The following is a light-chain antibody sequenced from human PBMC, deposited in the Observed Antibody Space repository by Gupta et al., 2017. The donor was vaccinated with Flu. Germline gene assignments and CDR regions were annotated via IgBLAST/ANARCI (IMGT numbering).Light chain of an antibody. CDR3: AAWDDSRSGWV. Sequence: QSVLTQPPSASGTPGQRVTISCSGSSSNIGSNYVYWHQQLPGTAPKLLIYRNNQRPSGVPDRFSGSKSGTSASLAISGLRAEDEADYYCAAWDDSRSGWVFGGGTKLTVL. CDR2: RNN. V-gene: IGLV1-47*01. J-gene: IGLJ3*02. CDR1: SSNIGSNY.